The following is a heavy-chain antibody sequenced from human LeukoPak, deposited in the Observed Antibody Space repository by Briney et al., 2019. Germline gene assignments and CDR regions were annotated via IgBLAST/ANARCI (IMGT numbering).Heavy chain of an antibody. V-gene: IGHV3-23*01. Sequence: GESLRLSCAASGFTFSSYAMSWVRQAPGKGLEWVSAIVGSGGSTFYADSVKGRFTISRDNSKNTLYLQMDSLRAEDTAVYYCAKAFYYDSGGSYGDDYWGQGTLVTVSS. CDR3: AKAFYYDSGGSYGDDY. D-gene: IGHD3-22*01. CDR1: GFTFSSYA. CDR2: IVGSGGST. J-gene: IGHJ4*02.